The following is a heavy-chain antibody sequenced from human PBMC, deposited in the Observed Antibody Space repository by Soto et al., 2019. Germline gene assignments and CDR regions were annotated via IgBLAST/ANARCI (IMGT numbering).Heavy chain of an antibody. CDR3: ARSSGTSYIWFDP. CDR2: ISAYNGNT. V-gene: IGHV1-18*01. J-gene: IGHJ5*02. D-gene: IGHD1-26*01. CDR1: GYAFSTYG. Sequence: HVQLVQSATEVKKPGASVKVSCTASGYAFSTYGISWVRQAPGQGLEWMGWISAYNGNTNYAQKLQDRVTTTTDTSTNTAYMEVRSLRSDDTAVYYGARSSGTSYIWFDPGGQGNLVIVSS.